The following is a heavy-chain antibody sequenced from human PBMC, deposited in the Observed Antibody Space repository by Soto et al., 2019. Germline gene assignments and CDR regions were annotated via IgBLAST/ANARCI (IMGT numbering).Heavy chain of an antibody. D-gene: IGHD4-17*01. CDR3: TTDPGDYEDF. Sequence: EVQLVESGGDLVKPGGCLRLSCAASGVTFINAWMSWVRQAPGKGLEWVGRIKNRADGGAADYAAAVRGRFTISRDDSKDTLFLQMNSLEVEDTAVYYCTTDPGDYEDFWGQGTLVTVSS. CDR2: IKNRADGGAA. V-gene: IGHV3-15*01. J-gene: IGHJ4*02. CDR1: GVTFINAW.